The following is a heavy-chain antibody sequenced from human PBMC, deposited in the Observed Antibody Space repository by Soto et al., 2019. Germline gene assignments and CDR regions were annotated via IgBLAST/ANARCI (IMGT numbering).Heavy chain of an antibody. CDR1: GFTFRDYR. Sequence: EVQLLESGGGLVKPGGSLRLSCVTSGFTFRDYRMNWVRQAPGKGLEWVSSISDSGSYINYADSVKGRFAISRDNTNHALYLQMSNLRAEDTAFYYCARDSGYDYTGYSDFWGQGTRVTVSP. CDR3: ARDSGYDYTGYSDF. D-gene: IGHD5-12*01. V-gene: IGHV3-21*06. CDR2: ISDSGSYI. J-gene: IGHJ4*02.